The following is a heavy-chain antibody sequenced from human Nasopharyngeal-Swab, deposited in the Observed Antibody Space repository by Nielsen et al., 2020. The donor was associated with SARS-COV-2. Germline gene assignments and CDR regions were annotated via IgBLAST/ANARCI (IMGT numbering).Heavy chain of an antibody. D-gene: IGHD2-15*01. J-gene: IGHJ5*02. CDR2: ISTSGSYT. V-gene: IGHV3-11*06. CDR1: GFTFSTSW. CDR3: ARVVGVTRFDP. Sequence: GGSLRLSCAASGFTFSTSWMSWVRQAPGQGLHWVSYISTSGSYTNHADSVKGRFTISRDNAKNSLYLQMNSLRVEDTAVYYCARVVGVTRFDPWGQGTLVTVSP.